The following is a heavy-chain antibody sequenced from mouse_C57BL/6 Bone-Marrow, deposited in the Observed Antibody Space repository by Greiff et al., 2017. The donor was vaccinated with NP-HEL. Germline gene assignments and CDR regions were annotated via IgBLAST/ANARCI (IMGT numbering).Heavy chain of an antibody. V-gene: IGHV1-74*01. CDR3: AIMTAQAIGPYAMDY. CDR2: IHPSDSDT. Sequence: QVQLQQPGAELVKPGASVKVSCKASGYTFTSYWMHWVKQRPGQGLEWIGRIHPSDSDTNYNKKFKGKATLTVDKSSSTAYMQLSSLTSEDSAVYYCAIMTAQAIGPYAMDYWGQGTSVTVSS. CDR1: GYTFTSYW. D-gene: IGHD3-2*02. J-gene: IGHJ4*01.